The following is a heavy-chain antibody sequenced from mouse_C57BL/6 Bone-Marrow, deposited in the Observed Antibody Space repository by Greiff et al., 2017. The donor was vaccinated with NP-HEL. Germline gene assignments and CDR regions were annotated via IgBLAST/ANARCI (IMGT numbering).Heavy chain of an antibody. CDR1: GFTFSDYG. CDR2: ISSGSSTI. Sequence: EVQLVESGGGLVKPGGSLKLSCAASGFTFSDYGMHWVRQAPEKGLEWVAYISSGSSTIYYADTVKGRFTISRDNAKNTLFLQMTSLRSEDTAMXCCTGPYTTVVATGAMGYWGQGTSVTVSA. CDR3: TGPYTTVVATGAMGY. V-gene: IGHV5-17*01. J-gene: IGHJ4*01. D-gene: IGHD1-1*01.